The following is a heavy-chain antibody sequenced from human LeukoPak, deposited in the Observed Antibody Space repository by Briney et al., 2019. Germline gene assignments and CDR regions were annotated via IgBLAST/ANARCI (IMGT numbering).Heavy chain of an antibody. D-gene: IGHD1-26*01. CDR3: ARARGSPPRYWYFDL. CDR1: GGSISSYY. Sequence: SETLSLTCTVSGGSISSYYWSWIRQPPGKGLEWIGYIHYSGSTNYNPSLKSRVTISVDTSKNRFSLKLSSVTAADTAVYYCARARGSPPRYWYFDLWGRGTLVTVSS. J-gene: IGHJ2*01. CDR2: IHYSGST. V-gene: IGHV4-59*01.